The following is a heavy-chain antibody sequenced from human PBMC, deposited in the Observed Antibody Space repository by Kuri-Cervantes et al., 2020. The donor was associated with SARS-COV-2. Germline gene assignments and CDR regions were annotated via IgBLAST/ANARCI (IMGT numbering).Heavy chain of an antibody. J-gene: IGHJ6*03. Sequence: GSLRLSCTVSGGSISSYYWSWIRQPAGKGLEWIGRIYTSGSTNYNPSLKSRLTMSLDMSKSQFSLKLNSVTAADTAVYFCARDSRSSYQVLLDRYYYSYMDVWGKGTTVTVSS. CDR1: GGSISSYY. D-gene: IGHD3-3*01. CDR3: ARDSRSSYQVLLDRYYYSYMDV. CDR2: IYTSGST. V-gene: IGHV4-4*07.